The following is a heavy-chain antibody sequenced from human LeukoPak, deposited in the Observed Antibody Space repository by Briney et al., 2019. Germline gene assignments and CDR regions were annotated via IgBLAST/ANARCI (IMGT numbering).Heavy chain of an antibody. J-gene: IGHJ4*02. CDR3: TTGAHTGGWYF. Sequence: RGGSLRLSCAASGFTFSSYAMHWVRQAPGKGLEWVGRIKTKTEGGTTDYAAPVKGRFTISRDDSKNTLYLEMNSLKTEDIAVYYCTTGAHTGGWYFGGQGSLVTVSP. CDR2: IKTKTEGGTT. D-gene: IGHD6-19*01. CDR1: GFTFSSYA. V-gene: IGHV3-15*01.